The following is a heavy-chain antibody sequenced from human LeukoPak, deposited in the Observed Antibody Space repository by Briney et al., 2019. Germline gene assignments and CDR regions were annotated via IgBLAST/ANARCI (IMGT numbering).Heavy chain of an antibody. D-gene: IGHD1-26*01. CDR3: ACLLRDY. V-gene: IGHV3-53*01. Sequence: PGGSLRLSCAASGFTVRSNYMIWVRQAPGKGLEWVSVIYSGDGTYYADSVKGRFTISSDNSKNKLYLQMNNLRVEDTAVYYCACLLRDYWGQGTLVTVSS. CDR1: GFTVRSNY. J-gene: IGHJ4*02. CDR2: IYSGDGT.